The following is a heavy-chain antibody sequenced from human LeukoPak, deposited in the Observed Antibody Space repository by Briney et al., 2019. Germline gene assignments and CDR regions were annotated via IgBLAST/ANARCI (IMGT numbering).Heavy chain of an antibody. V-gene: IGHV3-23*01. CDR3: AKDLVDTSGYYYVGYFQH. D-gene: IGHD3-22*01. Sequence: GGSLRLSCAASGFTFSSYAMSWVRQAPGKGLEWVSANSVSGDNTYYADSVKGRFTISRDNYKNTLYLQMNSLRAEDTAVYYCAKDLVDTSGYYYVGYFQHWGQGTLVTVSS. CDR2: NSVSGDNT. CDR1: GFTFSSYA. J-gene: IGHJ1*01.